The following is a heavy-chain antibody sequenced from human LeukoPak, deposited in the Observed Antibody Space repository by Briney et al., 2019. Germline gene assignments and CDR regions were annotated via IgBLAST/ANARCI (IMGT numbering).Heavy chain of an antibody. J-gene: IGHJ4*02. CDR2: ISSSSNYI. V-gene: IGHV3-21*01. D-gene: IGHD4-17*01. CDR1: GFIFSSYS. Sequence: PGGSLRLSCAASGFIFSSYSMNWVRQAPGKGLEWVSSISSSSNYIYYADSVRGRFTISRDNAKNSLYLQMNNLRAEDTAVYYCARLTTTVTTPFDYWGQGTLITVSS. CDR3: ARLTTTVTTPFDY.